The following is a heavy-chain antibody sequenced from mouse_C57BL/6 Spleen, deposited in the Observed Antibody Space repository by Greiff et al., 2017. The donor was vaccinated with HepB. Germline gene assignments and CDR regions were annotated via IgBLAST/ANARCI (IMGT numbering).Heavy chain of an antibody. J-gene: IGHJ2*01. CDR3: ARSLFDY. CDR1: GYTFTSYT. V-gene: IGHV1-4*01. CDR2: INPSSGYT. Sequence: VQGVESGAELARPGASVKMSCEASGYTFTSYTMHWVKQRPGQGLEWIGYINPSSGYTKYNQKFKDKATLTADKSSSTAYMQLISLTSEDSAVYYCARSLFDYWGQGTTLTVSS. D-gene: IGHD6-2*01.